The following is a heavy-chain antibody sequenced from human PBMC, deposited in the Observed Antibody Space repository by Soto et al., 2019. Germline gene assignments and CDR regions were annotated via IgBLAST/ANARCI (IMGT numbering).Heavy chain of an antibody. CDR2: SSNRDRST. Sequence: QVQLVESGGGLVKAGGSLRLSCAASGFIFSDYYMTWIRQAPGKGLEWLSCSSNRDRSTYYADSVKDRFVVSKDNAKNLVYLPMNSLRAEDTAVYFCARAWKIEKFGVISMSKGLDVWGQGTTVTVSS. J-gene: IGHJ6*02. CDR1: GFIFSDYY. V-gene: IGHV3-11*01. D-gene: IGHD3-3*01. CDR3: ARAWKIEKFGVISMSKGLDV.